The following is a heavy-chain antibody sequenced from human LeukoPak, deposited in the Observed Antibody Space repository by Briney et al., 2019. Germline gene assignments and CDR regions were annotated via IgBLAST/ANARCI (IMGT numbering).Heavy chain of an antibody. V-gene: IGHV4-59*01. CDR1: GASINNYY. Sequence: SETLSLTCTVSGASINNYYWSWVRQPPLKGLEWIGYIYSTGDTSYNPSLESRVSISMDTSKNHFSLEITSVTAADTAVYYCARGSRGYDRSGFHTWHDYWGHGTLVTVSS. J-gene: IGHJ4*03. CDR3: ARGSRGYDRSGFHTWHDY. CDR2: IYSTGDT. D-gene: IGHD3-22*01.